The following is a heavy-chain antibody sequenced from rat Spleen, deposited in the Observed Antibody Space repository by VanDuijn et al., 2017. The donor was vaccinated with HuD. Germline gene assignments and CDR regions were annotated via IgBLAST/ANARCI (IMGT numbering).Heavy chain of an antibody. V-gene: IGHV5-46*01. Sequence: VQLKESGPGLVQPSQTLSLTCTVSGFSLTSNSVHWVRQAPKKGLEWVATISTSGSRTYYPDSVKGRFTISRDNAKSSLYLQMNSLKSEDTATYYGARHSYYSAEGYYFDYWGQGVMVTVSS. CDR3: ARHSYYSAEGYYFDY. J-gene: IGHJ2*01. D-gene: IGHD1-1*01. CDR1: GFSLTSNS. CDR2: ISTSGSRT.